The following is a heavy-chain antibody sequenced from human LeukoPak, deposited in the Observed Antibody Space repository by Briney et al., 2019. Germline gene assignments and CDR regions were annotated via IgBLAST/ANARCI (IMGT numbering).Heavy chain of an antibody. V-gene: IGHV3-23*01. D-gene: IGHD3-16*01. Sequence: QPGGSLRLSCAASGFTFSSYAMSWVRQAPGKGLEWVSAISGSGGSTYYADSVKGRFTISRDNSKNTLYQQMNSLRAEDTAVYYCAKEHVWGSYKPYYYFDYWGQGTLVTVSS. CDR1: GFTFSSYA. J-gene: IGHJ4*02. CDR2: ISGSGGST. CDR3: AKEHVWGSYKPYYYFDY.